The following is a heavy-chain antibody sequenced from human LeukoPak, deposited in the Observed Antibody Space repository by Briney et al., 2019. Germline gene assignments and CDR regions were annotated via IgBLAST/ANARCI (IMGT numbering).Heavy chain of an antibody. CDR2: IKQDGSEK. J-gene: IGHJ4*02. CDR3: ARDKDDYVWGSYRPLDY. D-gene: IGHD3-16*02. CDR1: GFTFSSYW. V-gene: IGHV3-7*01. Sequence: GGSLRLSRAASGFTFSSYWMSWVRQAPGKGLEWVANIKQDGSEKYYVDSVKGRFTISRDNAKNSLYLQMNSLRAEDTAVYYCARDKDDYVWGSYRPLDYWGQGTLVTVSS.